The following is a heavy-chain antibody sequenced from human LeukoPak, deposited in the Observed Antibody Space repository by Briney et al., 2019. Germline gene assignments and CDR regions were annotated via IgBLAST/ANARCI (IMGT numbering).Heavy chain of an antibody. J-gene: IGHJ4*02. CDR3: ARHGPYSSSQLGFDY. V-gene: IGHV4-59*08. Sequence: SETLSLTCTVSGGSISSYYWSWIRQPPGKGLEWIGYIYYSGSTNYNPSLKSRVTISVDTSKNQFSPKLSSVTAADTAVYYCARHGPYSSSQLGFDYWGQGTLVTVSS. CDR2: IYYSGST. CDR1: GGSISSYY. D-gene: IGHD6-13*01.